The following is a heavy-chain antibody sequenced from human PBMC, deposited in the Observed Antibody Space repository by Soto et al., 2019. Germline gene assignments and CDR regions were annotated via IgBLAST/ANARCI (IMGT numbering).Heavy chain of an antibody. J-gene: IGHJ4*02. D-gene: IGHD5-12*01. CDR2: ISRGGST. CDR1: GFTVSSNY. V-gene: IGHV3-53*01. Sequence: EVLLVESGGGLIQPGGSLRLSCAASGFTVSSNYMSWVRQAPGKGLGWVSVISRGGSTYYADSVKGRFTISRDNSKNTLYLQMNSLRAEDTAVYYCARGVGGYEHLWYFDYWGQGTLVTVSS. CDR3: ARGVGGYEHLWYFDY.